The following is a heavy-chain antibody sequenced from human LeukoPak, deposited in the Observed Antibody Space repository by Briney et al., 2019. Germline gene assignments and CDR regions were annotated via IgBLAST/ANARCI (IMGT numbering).Heavy chain of an antibody. D-gene: IGHD2-21*01. J-gene: IGHJ3*01. CDR2: IGHTGSPA. V-gene: IGHV3-48*01. CDR3: ARDQRPYCGGDCYCAIDL. Sequence: GGSLRLSCEASGFTFISHSMTWVRQAPGKTLEWISYIGHTGSPAHYADSVRGRFTISRDNARNSLYLQMNSLTVEDTAVYYCARDQRPYCGGDCYCAIDLWGRRTLVTVSS. CDR1: GFTFISHS.